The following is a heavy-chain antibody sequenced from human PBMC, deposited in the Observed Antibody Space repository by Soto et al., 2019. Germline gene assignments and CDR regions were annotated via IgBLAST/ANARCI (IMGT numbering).Heavy chain of an antibody. D-gene: IGHD3-22*01. Sequence: PSETLSLTCTVSGGPMSSFYWSWIRQPPGKGLEWIGYIYYSGSTNYNPSLKSRVTMSVDMSKNQFSLKLSSVTAADTAVYYCARGGYYYDSSDYWKLGTWGQGTLVTVSS. CDR1: GGPMSSFY. V-gene: IGHV4-59*01. J-gene: IGHJ5*02. CDR3: ARGGYYYDSSDYWKLGT. CDR2: IYYSGST.